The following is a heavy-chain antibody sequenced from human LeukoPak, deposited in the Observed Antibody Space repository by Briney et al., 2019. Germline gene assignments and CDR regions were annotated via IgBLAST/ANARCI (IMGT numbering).Heavy chain of an antibody. CDR3: AGQKYYDFWSGSSLAWYYGMDV. D-gene: IGHD3-3*01. V-gene: IGHV3-21*01. CDR2: ISSSSIYI. J-gene: IGHJ6*02. Sequence: GGSLRLSFAASGFTFSSYSMNWVRQAPGKGLEGVSSISSSSIYIYYADSVKGRFTISRDNAKNSLSLQMNSLRAEDTAVYYCAGQKYYDFWSGSSLAWYYGMDVWGQGTTVTVSS. CDR1: GFTFSSYS.